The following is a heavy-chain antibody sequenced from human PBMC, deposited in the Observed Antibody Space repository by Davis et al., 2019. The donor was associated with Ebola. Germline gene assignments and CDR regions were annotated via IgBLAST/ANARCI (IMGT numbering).Heavy chain of an antibody. D-gene: IGHD1-26*01. CDR3: ARGELRVGARGGY. CDR2: ISGSGGSA. V-gene: IGHV3-21*01. Sequence: GESLKISCAASGFTFSNAWMSWVRQAPGKGLEWVSTISGSGGSAYYADSVKGRFTISRDNAKNSLYLQMNSLRAEDTAVYYCARGELRVGARGGYWGQGTLVTVSS. J-gene: IGHJ4*02. CDR1: GFTFSNAW.